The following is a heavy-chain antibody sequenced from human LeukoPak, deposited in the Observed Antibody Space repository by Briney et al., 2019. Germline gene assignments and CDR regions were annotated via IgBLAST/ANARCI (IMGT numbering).Heavy chain of an antibody. V-gene: IGHV4-30-2*01. CDR1: GGSISSGGYY. CDR2: IYHSGST. CDR3: ARDPLPDCSSTSCYNY. Sequence: SQTLSLTCTVSGGSISSGGYYWSWIRQPPGKGLEWIGYIYHSGSTYYNPSLKSRVTISVDRSKNQFSLKLSSVTAADTAVYYCARDPLPDCSSTSCYNYWGQGTLVTVSS. J-gene: IGHJ4*02. D-gene: IGHD2-2*02.